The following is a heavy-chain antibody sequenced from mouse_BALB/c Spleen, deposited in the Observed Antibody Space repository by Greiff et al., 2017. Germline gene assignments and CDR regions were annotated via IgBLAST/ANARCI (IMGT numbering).Heavy chain of an antibody. Sequence: QVQLQQSGAELAKPGASVKMSCKASGYTFTSYWMHWVKQRPGQGLEWIGYINPSTGYTEYNQKFKDKATLTADKSSSTAYMQLSSLTSEDSAVYYCANYYGSSPYYAMDYWGQGTSVTVSS. J-gene: IGHJ4*01. CDR3: ANYYGSSPYYAMDY. CDR1: GYTFTSYW. D-gene: IGHD1-1*01. CDR2: INPSTGYT. V-gene: IGHV1-7*01.